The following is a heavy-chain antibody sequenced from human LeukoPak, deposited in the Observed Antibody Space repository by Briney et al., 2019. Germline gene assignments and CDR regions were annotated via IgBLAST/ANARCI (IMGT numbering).Heavy chain of an antibody. CDR1: GYSFSDYY. V-gene: IGHV1-2*02. CDR2: INRNSGGT. CDR3: ATEEAPSSMMNYYFYYYGMDV. Sequence: GASVKVSCKASGYSFSDYYIHWVRQAPGQGLEWMGWINRNSGGTNYAQKFQGRVNMTRDTSISTAYMELSSLRSDDTAVYYCATEEAPSSMMNYYFYYYGMDVWGQGTTVTVSS. J-gene: IGHJ6*02. D-gene: IGHD3-16*01.